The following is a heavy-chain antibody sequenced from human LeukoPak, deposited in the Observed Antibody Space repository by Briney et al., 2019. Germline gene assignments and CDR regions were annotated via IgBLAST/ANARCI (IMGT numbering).Heavy chain of an antibody. CDR2: ISGSGGST. V-gene: IGHV3-23*01. J-gene: IGHJ4*02. CDR3: ANLRSSGWYFDY. Sequence: GRSLRLSCAASGFTFSSYAMSWVRPAPGKGLEWVSAISGSGGSTYYADSVKGRFTISRDNSKNTLYLQMNSLRAEDTAVYYCANLRSSGWYFDYWGQGTLVTVSS. CDR1: GFTFSSYA. D-gene: IGHD6-19*01.